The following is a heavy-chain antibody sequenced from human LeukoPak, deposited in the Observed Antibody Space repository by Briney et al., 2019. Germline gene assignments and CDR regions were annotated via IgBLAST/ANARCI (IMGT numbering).Heavy chain of an antibody. J-gene: IGHJ6*02. Sequence: GASVKVSCKVSGVSLPELAIHWVRQAPGKGLEWMGGFDRDDGETLFAPKFQGRVTVTEDPATDTAYMEVRSLRSEDTAIYYCATDSIRHYYYALDVWGQGTTVTVSS. CDR2: FDRDDGET. CDR3: ATDSIRHYYYALDV. CDR1: GVSLPELA. D-gene: IGHD3-3*02. V-gene: IGHV1-24*01.